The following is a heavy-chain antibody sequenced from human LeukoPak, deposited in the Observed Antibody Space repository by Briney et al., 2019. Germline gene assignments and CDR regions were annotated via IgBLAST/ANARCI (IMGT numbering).Heavy chain of an antibody. Sequence: GASVKVSCKASGGTFSSYAISWVRQAPGQGLEWMGRIIPILGIANYAQKFQGRVTITADKSTSTAYMELSSLRSEDTAVHYCARVGLGSSWYSENGVVDYWGQGPLVTVSS. J-gene: IGHJ4*02. D-gene: IGHD6-13*01. CDR1: GGTFSSYA. CDR3: ARVGLGSSWYSENGVVDY. CDR2: IIPILGIA. V-gene: IGHV1-69*04.